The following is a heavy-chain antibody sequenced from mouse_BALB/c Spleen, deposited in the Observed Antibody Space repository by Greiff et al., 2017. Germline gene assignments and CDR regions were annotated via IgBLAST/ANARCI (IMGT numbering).Heavy chain of an antibody. D-gene: IGHD2-2*01. CDR2: IYPYNGGT. CDR1: GYTFTDYN. Sequence: VQLQQSGPELVKPGASVKISCKASGYTFTDYNMHRVKQSHGKSLEWIGYIYPYNGGTGYNQKFKSKATLTVDNSSSTAYMELRSMTSEDSAVYYCAIGYDFDYWGQGTTLTVSS. V-gene: IGHV1S29*02. CDR3: AIGYDFDY. J-gene: IGHJ2*01.